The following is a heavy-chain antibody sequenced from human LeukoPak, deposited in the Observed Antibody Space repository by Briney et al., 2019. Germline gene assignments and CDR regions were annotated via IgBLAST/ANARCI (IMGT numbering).Heavy chain of an antibody. CDR3: ARAIAAAGSA. CDR2: IKQDGSEK. D-gene: IGHD6-13*01. V-gene: IGHV3-7*04. CDR1: GFTFSSYW. J-gene: IGHJ5*02. Sequence: GGSLRLSCEVSGFTFSSYWMSWVRQAPGKGLEWVANIKQDGSEKYYVDSVKGRFTISRDNAKNSLYLQMNSLRVEDTAMYYCARAIAAAGSAWGQGTLVTVSS.